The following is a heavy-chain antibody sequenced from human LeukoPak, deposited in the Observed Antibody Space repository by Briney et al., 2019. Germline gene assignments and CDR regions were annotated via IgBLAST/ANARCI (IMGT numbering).Heavy chain of an antibody. CDR1: GGSVSSGSYY. Sequence: PSETLSLTCTVSGGSVSSGSYYWSWIRQPPGKGLEWIGYIYYSGSTNYNPSLKSRVTISVDTSKNQFSLKLSSVTAADTAVYYCARGPAGYSYGPPRVDYWGQGTLVTVSS. J-gene: IGHJ4*02. D-gene: IGHD5-18*01. V-gene: IGHV4-61*01. CDR3: ARGPAGYSYGPPRVDY. CDR2: IYYSGST.